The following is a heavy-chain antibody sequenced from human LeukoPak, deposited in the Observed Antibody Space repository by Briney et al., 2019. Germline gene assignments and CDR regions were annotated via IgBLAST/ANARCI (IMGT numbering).Heavy chain of an antibody. CDR3: ARVRSWYGPFDY. D-gene: IGHD6-13*01. Sequence: ASVKVSCKASGYTFTSYYMHWVRQAPGQGLEWMGIINPGGGSTSYAQKFQGRVTMTRDTSTSTVYMELSSLRSEDTAVYYCARVRSWYGPFDYWGQGTLVTVSS. J-gene: IGHJ4*02. V-gene: IGHV1-46*01. CDR2: INPGGGST. CDR1: GYTFTSYY.